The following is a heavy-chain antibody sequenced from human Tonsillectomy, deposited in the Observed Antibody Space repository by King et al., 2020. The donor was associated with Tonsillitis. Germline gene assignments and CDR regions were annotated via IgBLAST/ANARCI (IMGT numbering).Heavy chain of an antibody. CDR3: ASGSGWVFDY. D-gene: IGHD6-25*01. CDR1: GFTFSSFW. Sequence: VQLVESGGGLVQPGGSLRLSCAASGFTFSSFWMSWVRQAPGKGLEWVAIIKQDGSEKLYVDSVKGRFTISRDNAKNSLYLQMNSLRAEDMAVYYCASGSGWVFDYWGQGTLVTVSS. V-gene: IGHV3-7*01. J-gene: IGHJ4*02. CDR2: IKQDGSEK.